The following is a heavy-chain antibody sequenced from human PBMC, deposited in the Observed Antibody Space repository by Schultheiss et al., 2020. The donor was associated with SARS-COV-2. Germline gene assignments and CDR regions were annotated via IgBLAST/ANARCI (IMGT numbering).Heavy chain of an antibody. CDR2: IYYSGST. V-gene: IGHV4-39*01. J-gene: IGHJ4*02. Sequence: SETLSLTCTVSGGSISSYYWGWIRQPPGKGLEWIGSIYYSGSTYYNPSLKSRVTISVDTSKNQFSLKLSSVTAADTAVYYCARRLRYFDWLLSPFDYWGQGTLVTVSS. CDR3: ARRLRYFDWLLSPFDY. CDR1: GGSISSYY. D-gene: IGHD3-9*01.